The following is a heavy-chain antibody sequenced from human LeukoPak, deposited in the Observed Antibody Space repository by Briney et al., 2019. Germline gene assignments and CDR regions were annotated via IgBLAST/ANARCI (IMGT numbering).Heavy chain of an antibody. CDR2: IYYSGST. Sequence: TSETLSLTCTVSGGSISSSSYYWGWIRQPPGKGLEWIGSIYYSGSTYYNPSLKSRVTISVDTSKNQFSLKLSSVTAADTAVYYCATRIAAAGTGFDYWGQGTLVTVSS. V-gene: IGHV4-39*01. D-gene: IGHD6-13*01. J-gene: IGHJ4*02. CDR1: GGSISSSSYY. CDR3: ATRIAAAGTGFDY.